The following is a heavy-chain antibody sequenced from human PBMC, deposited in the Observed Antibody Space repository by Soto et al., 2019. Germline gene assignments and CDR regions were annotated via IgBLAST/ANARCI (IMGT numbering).Heavy chain of an antibody. CDR1: GFTFGNYA. CDR3: ANKGLGSLATYCSTGDCHYAFDI. J-gene: IGHJ3*02. V-gene: IGHV3-23*01. Sequence: EVQLLESGGGLVQPGGSLRLSCAASGFTFGNYAMIWVRQAPGKGLEWVSTIIGGGDGTYYADSVRGRVTSSRENSRNTVYLQMTSLRAADTAVYYCANKGLGSLATYCSTGDCHYAFDIWGQGTMVTVSS. D-gene: IGHD2-15*01. CDR2: IIGGGDGT.